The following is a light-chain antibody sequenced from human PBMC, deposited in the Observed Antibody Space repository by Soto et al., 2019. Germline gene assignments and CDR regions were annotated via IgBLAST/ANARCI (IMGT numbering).Light chain of an antibody. CDR3: CSYAGSSYV. Sequence: QSALTQPRPVSGSPGQSVTISCTGTSSDVGGYNSVSWYQQHPGNAPKLMIYDVAKRPSKVPDRFSGSKSGNTASLTIPGLQAEDEADYHCCSYAGSSYVFGTETKVTVL. V-gene: IGLV2-11*01. J-gene: IGLJ1*01. CDR1: SSDVGGYNS. CDR2: DVA.